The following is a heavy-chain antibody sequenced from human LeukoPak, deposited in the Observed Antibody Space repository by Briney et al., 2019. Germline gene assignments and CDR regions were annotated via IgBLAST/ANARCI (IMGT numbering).Heavy chain of an antibody. CDR1: GGSFSGYY. CDR3: ARGFRGYCSGGSCYRKVLFDY. J-gene: IGHJ4*02. V-gene: IGHV4-34*01. CDR2: INHSGST. Sequence: PSETLSLTCAVYGGSFSGYYWSWIRQPPGKGLEWIGEINHSGSTNYNPSLKSRVTISVDTSKNQFSLKLSSVPAADTAVYYCARGFRGYCSGGSCYRKVLFDYWGQGTLVTASS. D-gene: IGHD2-15*01.